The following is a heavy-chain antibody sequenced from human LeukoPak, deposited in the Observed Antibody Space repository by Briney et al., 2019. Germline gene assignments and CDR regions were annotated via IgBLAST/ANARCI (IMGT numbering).Heavy chain of an antibody. V-gene: IGHV1-69*05. CDR1: GGTFSSYA. J-gene: IGHJ4*02. D-gene: IGHD6-6*01. CDR2: IIPIFGTA. CDR3: ARVYSAYSSSSSLDY. Sequence: ASVKVSCKVSGGTFSSYAISWVRQAPGQGLEWMGGIIPIFGTANYAQKFQGRVTITTDESTSTAYMELSSLRSEDTAVYYCARVYSAYSSSSSLDYWGQGTLVTVSS.